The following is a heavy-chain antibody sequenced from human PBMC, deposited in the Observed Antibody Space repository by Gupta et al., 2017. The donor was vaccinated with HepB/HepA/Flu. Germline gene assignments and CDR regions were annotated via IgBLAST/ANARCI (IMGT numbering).Heavy chain of an antibody. Sequence: EVQLVESGGGLVQPGGSLRLSCTASGFSLSNYGMTWVRQAPGKGLEWVSHINSVGSTKSLADSVKGRFTISRDSVKSTVYLQMNSLRXEXTAVYYXTRDPEDDYDFDYWGQGTLVSVSS. CDR3: TRDPEDDYDFDY. D-gene: IGHD4-17*01. J-gene: IGHJ4*02. CDR2: INSVGSTK. V-gene: IGHV3-48*03. CDR1: GFSLSNYG.